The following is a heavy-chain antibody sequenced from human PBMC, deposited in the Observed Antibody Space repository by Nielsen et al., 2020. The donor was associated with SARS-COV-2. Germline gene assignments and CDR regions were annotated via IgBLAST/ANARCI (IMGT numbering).Heavy chain of an antibody. D-gene: IGHD5-12*01. CDR1: GFTFSSYA. CDR3: AREVADAFDI. V-gene: IGHV3-7*01. J-gene: IGHJ3*02. CDR2: IKQDGSEK. Sequence: GESLKISCAASGFTFSSYAMRWVRQAPGKGLEWVANIKQDGSEKYYVDSVKGRFTISRDNAKNSLYLQMNSLRAEDTAVYYCAREVADAFDIWGQGTMVTVSS.